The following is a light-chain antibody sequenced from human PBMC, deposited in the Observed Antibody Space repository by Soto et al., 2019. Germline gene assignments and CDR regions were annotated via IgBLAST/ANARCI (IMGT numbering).Light chain of an antibody. Sequence: QSALTQPPSASGSPGQSVTISCSGTSSDLGDYDYVSWYQQHPGKAPRLMIYEVSERPSGVPDRFSGSKSGNTASLTVTGLQAEDEADYYCSSYAGSNNLIFGGVTKLTVL. CDR1: SSDLGDYDY. J-gene: IGLJ2*01. CDR3: SSYAGSNNLI. V-gene: IGLV2-8*01. CDR2: EVS.